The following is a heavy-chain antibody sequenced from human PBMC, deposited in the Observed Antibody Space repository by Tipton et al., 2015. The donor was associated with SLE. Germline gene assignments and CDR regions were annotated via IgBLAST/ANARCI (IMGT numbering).Heavy chain of an antibody. J-gene: IGHJ4*02. CDR1: GGSISNYY. CDR2: IYYSGTT. D-gene: IGHD2-8*01. V-gene: IGHV4-59*01. Sequence: TLSLTCTVSGGSISNYYWTWIRQPPGKRLEWIGYIYYSGTTNYNPSLKSRVTISVDTSKNQFSLKVNSLTAADTAVYYCARGGWSHDYWGRGTLVTVSS. CDR3: ARGGWSHDY.